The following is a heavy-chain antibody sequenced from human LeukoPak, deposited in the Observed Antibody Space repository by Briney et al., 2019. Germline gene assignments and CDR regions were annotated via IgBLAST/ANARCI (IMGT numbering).Heavy chain of an antibody. CDR3: AREGNTYFDY. Sequence: SETLSLTCTVSGGSISSYYWSWIRQPPGKGLEWIGYIYYSGSAYYNPSLKSRVTISVDTSKNQFSLKLSSVTAADTAVYYCAREGNTYFDYWGQGTLVTVSS. CDR1: GGSISSYY. D-gene: IGHD2/OR15-2a*01. CDR2: IYYSGSA. J-gene: IGHJ4*02. V-gene: IGHV4-59*12.